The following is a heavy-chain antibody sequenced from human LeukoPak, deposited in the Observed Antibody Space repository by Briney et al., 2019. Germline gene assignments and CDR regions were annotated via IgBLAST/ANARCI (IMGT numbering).Heavy chain of an antibody. Sequence: PSETLSLTCAVYGGSFSGYYWSWIRQPPGKGLEWIGEINHSGSTNYNPSLKSRVTISVDTSKNQFSLKLSSVTAADTAVYYCARHDPGSRGAFDIWGQGTMVTVSS. CDR1: GGSFSGYY. J-gene: IGHJ3*02. CDR2: INHSGST. V-gene: IGHV4-34*01. D-gene: IGHD6-19*01. CDR3: ARHDPGSRGAFDI.